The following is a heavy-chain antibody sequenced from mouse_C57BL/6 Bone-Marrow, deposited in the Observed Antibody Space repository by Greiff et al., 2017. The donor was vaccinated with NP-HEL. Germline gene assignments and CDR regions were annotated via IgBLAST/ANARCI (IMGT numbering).Heavy chain of an antibody. D-gene: IGHD1-1*01. CDR1: GYTFTSYW. CDR3: ARSEYYYGSSYGY. V-gene: IGHV1-50*01. CDR2: IDPSDSYT. Sequence: QVQLQQPGAELVQPGASVKLSCKASGYTFTSYWMQWVKQRPGQGLEWIGEIDPSDSYTNYNQKFKGKATLTVDTSSSTAYMQLSSLTSEDSAVYYCARSEYYYGSSYGYWGQGTTLTVSS. J-gene: IGHJ2*01.